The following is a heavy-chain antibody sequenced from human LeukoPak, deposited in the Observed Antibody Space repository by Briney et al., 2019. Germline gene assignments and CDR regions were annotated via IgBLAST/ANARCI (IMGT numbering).Heavy chain of an antibody. CDR2: IWSDGSNR. D-gene: IGHD4-11*01. J-gene: IGHJ4*01. CDR1: GFFFSHYG. Sequence: GGSLRLSCAASGFFFSHYGMHWVRQAPGKGLEWVAVIWSDGSNRFYAGSVKGRFTISRDNSQNTVFPQMNSLRAEDTAMYYCARDAQRGFDYSNSLEYWGHGTLVTVSS. V-gene: IGHV3-33*01. CDR3: ARDAQRGFDYSNSLEY.